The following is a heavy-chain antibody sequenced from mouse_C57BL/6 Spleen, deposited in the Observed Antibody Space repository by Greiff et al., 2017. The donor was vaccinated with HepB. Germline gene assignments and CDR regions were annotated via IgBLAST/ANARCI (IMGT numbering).Heavy chain of an antibody. CDR1: GFTFSSYT. CDR3: ARQLYYAMDY. CDR2: ISGGGGNT. J-gene: IGHJ4*01. V-gene: IGHV5-9*01. Sequence: EVKVEESGGGLVKPGGSLKLSCAASGFTFSSYTMSWVRQTPEKRLEWVATISGGGGNTYYPDSVKGRFTISRDNAKNTLYLQMSSLRSEDTALYYCARQLYYAMDYWGQGTSVTVSS.